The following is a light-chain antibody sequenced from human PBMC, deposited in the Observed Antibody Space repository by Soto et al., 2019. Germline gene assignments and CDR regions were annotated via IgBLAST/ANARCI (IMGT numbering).Light chain of an antibody. CDR2: GAS. CDR1: QRVRARY. Sequence: IVLPQSPGTLSLSPGDSATLSCRASQRVRARYLAWYHQTPGQAPRLLIFGASDRATGIPDRFSGSGSGTDFTLTIDRLEPEDLAMYYGQQYSDSPPTFGQGTKVDIK. V-gene: IGKV3-20*01. CDR3: QQYSDSPPT. J-gene: IGKJ1*01.